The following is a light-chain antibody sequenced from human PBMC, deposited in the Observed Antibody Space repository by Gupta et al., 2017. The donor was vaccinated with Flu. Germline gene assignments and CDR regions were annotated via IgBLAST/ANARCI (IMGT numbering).Light chain of an antibody. CDR3: ASYTATYTWV. J-gene: IGLJ2*01. V-gene: IGLV2-14*01. CDR2: EVT. CDR1: SSDNVDYNY. Sequence: QSALTQPASVSGSPRQSVPISCTGTSSDNVDYNYVSWYQQHPHKAPKLMIYEVTTRPSGVSNRFSGSKSGNTASLTISALQSEDEADYFCASYTATYTWVFGGGTKVTVL.